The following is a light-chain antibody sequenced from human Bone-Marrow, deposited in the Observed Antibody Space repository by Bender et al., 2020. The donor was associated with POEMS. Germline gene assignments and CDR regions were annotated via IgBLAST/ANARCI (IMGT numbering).Light chain of an antibody. V-gene: IGLV3-1*01. CDR2: LDN. Sequence: SFDLTQSPSVSVSPGQTVSMTCNGDKLGEKNVCWYQQRPGQSPVLVMYLDNKRPSGIPDRFSGSNSANTATLTISGTQAMDEADYYCQAWDSSTAGVVFGGGTKLTVL. CDR1: KLGEKN. CDR3: QAWDSSTAGVV. J-gene: IGLJ2*01.